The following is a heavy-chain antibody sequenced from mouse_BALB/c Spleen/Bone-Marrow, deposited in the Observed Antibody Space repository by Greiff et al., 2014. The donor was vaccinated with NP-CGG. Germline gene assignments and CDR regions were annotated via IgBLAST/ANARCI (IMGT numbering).Heavy chain of an antibody. Sequence: LQESGPELVRPGVSVKLSCKGSGYTFTAYAMHWVKQSHAKSLEWIGLISTYSGNTHYNQNFKGKATMTVDKSSSTAYMELARLTSEDSAIYYCARNFYGSSHFDYWGQGTTLTVSS. CDR1: GYTFTAYA. CDR2: ISTYSGNT. J-gene: IGHJ2*01. CDR3: ARNFYGSSHFDY. D-gene: IGHD1-1*01. V-gene: IGHV1-67*01.